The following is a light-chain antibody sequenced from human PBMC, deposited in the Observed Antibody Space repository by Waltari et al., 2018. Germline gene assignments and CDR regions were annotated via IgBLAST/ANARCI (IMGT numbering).Light chain of an antibody. V-gene: IGKV3-15*01. CDR2: GAS. CDR1: QSVSTN. J-gene: IGKJ1*01. CDR3: QQYNYWPWA. Sequence: EIVMTQSPATLSVSPGERATLSCRASQSVSTNLPWHRQKPGEAPRLLIYGASTRATGLPARFSGSGSGTEFTLTISGLQSEDFAVYYCQQYNYWPWAFGHGTKVEVK.